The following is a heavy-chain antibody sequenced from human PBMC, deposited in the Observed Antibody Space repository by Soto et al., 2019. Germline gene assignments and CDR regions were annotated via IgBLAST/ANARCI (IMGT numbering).Heavy chain of an antibody. D-gene: IGHD3-16*01. CDR1: GYPFTIYA. Sequence: ASVKVSCKASGYPFTIYAIRWVRQAPGQSLEWMGWINPGNGDTKYSQIFQGRVTITWDTSARTAYMDLSSLISEDTADYYCARDSRLDRSFDYWGQGDGVTVSS. CDR2: INPGNGDT. V-gene: IGHV1-3*01. CDR3: ARDSRLDRSFDY. J-gene: IGHJ4*02.